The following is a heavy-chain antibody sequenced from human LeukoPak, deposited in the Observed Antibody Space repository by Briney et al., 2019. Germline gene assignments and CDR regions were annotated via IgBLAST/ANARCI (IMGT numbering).Heavy chain of an antibody. CDR1: GGSISSYY. CDR2: IYTSGST. D-gene: IGHD3-3*01. J-gene: IGHJ4*02. CDR3: ARWGDDFWSTKTEDY. V-gene: IGHV4-4*07. Sequence: SETLSLTCTVSGGSISSYYWSWIRQPAGKGLEWIGRIYTSGSTNYNPSLKSRVTMSVDTSKNQFSLKLSSVTAADTAVYYCARWGDDFWSTKTEDYWGQGTLVTVFS.